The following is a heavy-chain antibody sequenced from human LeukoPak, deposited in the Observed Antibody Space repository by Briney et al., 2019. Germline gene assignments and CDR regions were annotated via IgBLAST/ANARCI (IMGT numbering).Heavy chain of an antibody. Sequence: KPSQTLSLTCTVSGGSISSGGYYWSWIRQHPGKGLEWIGYIYYSGSTYYNPSLKSRVTISVDTSKNQFSLKLSSVTAADTAVYYCAREPPYGSGSHSPPYYFDYWGQGTLVTVSS. CDR2: IYYSGST. J-gene: IGHJ4*02. CDR3: AREPPYGSGSHSPPYYFDY. CDR1: GGSISSGGYY. D-gene: IGHD3-10*01. V-gene: IGHV4-31*03.